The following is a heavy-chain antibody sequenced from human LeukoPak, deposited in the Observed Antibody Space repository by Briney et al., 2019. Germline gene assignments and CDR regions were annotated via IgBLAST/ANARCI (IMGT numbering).Heavy chain of an antibody. CDR1: GYTFTGYY. J-gene: IGHJ4*02. D-gene: IGHD1-1*01. CDR2: INPKNGDT. V-gene: IGHV1-2*02. Sequence: GASVKVSCKASGYTFTGYYMHWVRQAPGQGLEWMGWINPKNGDTNYAQKFQGRVTMTSDTSISTDYMELRRLNSDDTAVYFCARDSSGTIPFDYWGQGTLVTVSS. CDR3: ARDSSGTIPFDY.